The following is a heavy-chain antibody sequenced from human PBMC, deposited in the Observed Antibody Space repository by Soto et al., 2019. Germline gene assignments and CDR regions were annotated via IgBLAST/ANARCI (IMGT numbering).Heavy chain of an antibody. Sequence: SVKVSCKYSGGTFSSYAISWVRQAPGQGLEWMGGIIPIFGTANYAQKFQGRVTITADESTSTAYMELSSLRSEDTAVYYCASGKQLVPRFYYYYGMDVWGQGTTVTVSS. CDR3: ASGKQLVPRFYYYYGMDV. V-gene: IGHV1-69*13. J-gene: IGHJ6*02. CDR1: GGTFSSYA. CDR2: IIPIFGTA. D-gene: IGHD6-6*01.